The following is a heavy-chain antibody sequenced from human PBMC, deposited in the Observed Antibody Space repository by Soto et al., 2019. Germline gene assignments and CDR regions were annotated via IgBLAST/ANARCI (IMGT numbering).Heavy chain of an antibody. Sequence: PSETLSLTCAVYGGSFSGYYWSWIRQPPGKGLEWIGEINHSGSTNYNPPLKSRVTISVDTSKNQFSLKLSSVTAADTAVYYCARVRAERITIFGVVSQGYYYGMDVWGQGTTVTVS. J-gene: IGHJ6*02. CDR1: GGSFSGYY. D-gene: IGHD3-3*01. CDR3: ARVRAERITIFGVVSQGYYYGMDV. V-gene: IGHV4-34*01. CDR2: INHSGST.